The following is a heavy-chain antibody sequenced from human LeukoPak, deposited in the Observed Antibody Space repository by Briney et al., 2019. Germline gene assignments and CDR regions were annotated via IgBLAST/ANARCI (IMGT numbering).Heavy chain of an antibody. CDR2: IIPILGIA. D-gene: IGHD2-15*01. V-gene: IGHV1-69*04. J-gene: IGHJ6*02. CDR1: GGTFSSYA. Sequence: AASVKVSCKASGGTFSSYAISWVRQAPGQGLEWMGRIIPILGIANYAQKFQGRVTITADKSTSTAYMELSSLRSEDTAVYYCATNIVVVVAATLSYYYGMDVWGQGTTVTVSS. CDR3: ATNIVVVVAATLSYYYGMDV.